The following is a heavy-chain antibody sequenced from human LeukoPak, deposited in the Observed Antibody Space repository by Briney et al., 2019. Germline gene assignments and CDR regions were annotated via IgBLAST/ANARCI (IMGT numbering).Heavy chain of an antibody. CDR3: ARASSGSYLFHFDY. Sequence: SETLSLTCAVSGGSISSSNWWSWVRQPPGKGLEWIGEIYHSGSTNYNPSPKSRVTISVDKSKNQFSLKLSSVTAADTAVYYCARASSGSYLFHFDYWGQGTLVTVSS. D-gene: IGHD1-26*01. V-gene: IGHV4-4*02. CDR2: IYHSGST. J-gene: IGHJ4*02. CDR1: GGSISSSNW.